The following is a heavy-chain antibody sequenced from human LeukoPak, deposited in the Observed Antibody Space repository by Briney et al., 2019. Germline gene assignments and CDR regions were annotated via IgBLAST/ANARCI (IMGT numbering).Heavy chain of an antibody. J-gene: IGHJ4*02. CDR1: GFTFSDYK. V-gene: IGHV3-48*02. Sequence: GGSLRLSCAASGFTFSDYKMNWVRQAPGKGLEWVSYVSISSSTIYYADSVRGRFTISRDNAKNSLYLQMNSLRDEDTAVYYCARSGNFDYWGQGTLVTVSS. D-gene: IGHD1-26*01. CDR3: ARSGNFDY. CDR2: VSISSSTI.